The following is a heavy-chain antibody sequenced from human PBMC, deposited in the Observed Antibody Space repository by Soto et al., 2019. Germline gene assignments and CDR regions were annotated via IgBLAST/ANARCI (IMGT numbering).Heavy chain of an antibody. V-gene: IGHV4-34*01. Sequence: QVQLQQWGAGLLKPSETLSLTCAVYGGSFSGYYWTWIRQPPGTGLEWIGEINHSGSTNYNPSLKSRVTISVETSKNQFPLKLTSVTAAATAVYYCARDKITGLFDYWGQGTLVTVSS. D-gene: IGHD2-8*02. J-gene: IGHJ4*02. CDR3: ARDKITGLFDY. CDR1: GGSFSGYY. CDR2: INHSGST.